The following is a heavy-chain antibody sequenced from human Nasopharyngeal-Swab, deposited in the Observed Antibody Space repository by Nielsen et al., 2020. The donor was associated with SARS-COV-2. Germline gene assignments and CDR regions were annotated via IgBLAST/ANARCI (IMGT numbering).Heavy chain of an antibody. D-gene: IGHD3-22*01. CDR3: ARDYDSSGYPVTPDYYYYMDV. V-gene: IGHV1-69*06. Sequence: SVKVSCKASGGTFSSYAISWVRQAPGQGLEWMGGIIPIFGTANYAQKFQGRVTITADKSTSTAYMELSSLRSEDTAVYYCARDYDSSGYPVTPDYYYYMDVWGKGTTVTVSS. CDR1: GGTFSSYA. CDR2: IIPIFGTA. J-gene: IGHJ6*03.